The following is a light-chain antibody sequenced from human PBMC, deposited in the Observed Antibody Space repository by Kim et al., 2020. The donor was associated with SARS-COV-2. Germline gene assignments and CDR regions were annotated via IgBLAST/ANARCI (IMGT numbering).Light chain of an antibody. CDR2: DAS. J-gene: IGKJ5*01. CDR3: QQYDNLPIT. Sequence: ASVGDRVTITCQASQDISNYLNWYQQKPGKAPKLLIYDASNLETGVPSRFSGSGSGTDFTFTISSLQPEDIATYYCQQYDNLPITFGQGARLESK. V-gene: IGKV1-33*01. CDR1: QDISNY.